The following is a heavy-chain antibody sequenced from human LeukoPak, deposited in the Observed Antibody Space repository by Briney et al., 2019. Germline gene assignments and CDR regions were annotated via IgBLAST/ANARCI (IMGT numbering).Heavy chain of an antibody. CDR2: IYYSGST. CDR3: ASTGSGYKFDI. CDR1: GGSISSYY. J-gene: IGHJ3*02. V-gene: IGHV4-59*01. Sequence: PSETLSPTCTVSGGSISSYYWSWIRQPPGKGLEWIGYIYYSGSTNYNPSLKSRVTISVDTSKNQFSLKLSSVTAADTAVYYCASTGSGYKFDIWGQGTMVTVSS. D-gene: IGHD3-22*01.